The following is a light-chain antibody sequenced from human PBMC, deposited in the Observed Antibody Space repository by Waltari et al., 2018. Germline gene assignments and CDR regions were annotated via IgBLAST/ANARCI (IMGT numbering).Light chain of an antibody. J-gene: IGKJ1*01. Sequence: DIQMTQSPSTLSASVGDRVTITCRASQSISSWLAWYQQKPGKAPKLLIYEASSLERGVPSRFSGSGSGTEFNLTISSLQPDDFATYYCQQYNSYSTTFGQGTKVEIK. V-gene: IGKV1-5*01. CDR3: QQYNSYSTT. CDR2: EAS. CDR1: QSISSW.